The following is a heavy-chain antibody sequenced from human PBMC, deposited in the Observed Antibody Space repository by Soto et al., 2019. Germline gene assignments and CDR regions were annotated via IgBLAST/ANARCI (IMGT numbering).Heavy chain of an antibody. D-gene: IGHD3-22*01. CDR1: GYTFTIYA. CDR2: INAGNGNT. Sequence: ASVKVSCKASGYTFTIYAMHCVRQAPVQRLDWMGWINAGNGNTKYSQKFQGRVTITRDRSMSTAYMELSSLRSEDTAMYYCASEGDSSGYLYFDYWGQGTLVTVSS. V-gene: IGHV1-3*01. CDR3: ASEGDSSGYLYFDY. J-gene: IGHJ4*02.